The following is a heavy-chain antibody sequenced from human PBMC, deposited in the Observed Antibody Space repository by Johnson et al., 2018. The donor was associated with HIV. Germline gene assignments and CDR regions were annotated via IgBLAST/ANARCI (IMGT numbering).Heavy chain of an antibody. D-gene: IGHD3-22*01. CDR2: IYSGGST. J-gene: IGHJ3*02. V-gene: IGHV3-66*02. Sequence: VQLVESGGGLVQPGGSLRLSCAASGFTVSSNYMSWVRQAPGKGLEWVSVIYSGGSTYYADSVKGRFIISRDNSKNTLYLQMHSLRAEDTAVYYCAKPDSGGYYGGIDAFDIWGQGTMVTVSS. CDR3: AKPDSGGYYGGIDAFDI. CDR1: GFTVSSNY.